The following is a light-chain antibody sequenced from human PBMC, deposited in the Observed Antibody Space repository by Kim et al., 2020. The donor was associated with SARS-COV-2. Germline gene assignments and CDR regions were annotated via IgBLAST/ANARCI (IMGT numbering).Light chain of an antibody. CDR2: GAS. V-gene: IGKV1-16*01. CDR1: QGITNF. CDR3: QQYNGFPTT. Sequence: ASIGDRVTLTCRASQGITNFLTWFQQKPGKAPKSLISGASRLETGVPSRFSGSGSGTDFTLTISDLQPEDSATYCCQQYNGFPTTFGGGTKVDIK. J-gene: IGKJ4*01.